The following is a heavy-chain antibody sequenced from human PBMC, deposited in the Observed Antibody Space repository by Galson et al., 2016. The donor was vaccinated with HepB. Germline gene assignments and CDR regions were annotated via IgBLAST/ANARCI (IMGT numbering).Heavy chain of an antibody. J-gene: IGHJ4*02. CDR3: ASGYYYDSSGYYSDF. D-gene: IGHD3-22*01. CDR2: ISYDGSNK. CDR1: AFTFNNYA. Sequence: SLRLSCAVSAFTFNNYAMHWVRQAPGKGLEWVAFISYDGSNKYYSDSVKGRFAISRDNSRNTLSLQRNSLRAEDTAVYYCASGYYYDSSGYYSDFWGQGTLVTVSS. V-gene: IGHV3-30-3*02.